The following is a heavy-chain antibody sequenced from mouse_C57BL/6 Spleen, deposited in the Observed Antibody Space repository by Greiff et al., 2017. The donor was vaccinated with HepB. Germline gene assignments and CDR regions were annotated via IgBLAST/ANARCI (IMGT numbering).Heavy chain of an antibody. CDR3: ARAYYSNRYAMDY. V-gene: IGHV5-4*03. CDR1: GFTFSSYA. D-gene: IGHD2-5*01. CDR2: ISDGGSYT. J-gene: IGHJ4*01. Sequence: DVMLVESGGGLVKPGGSLKLSCAASGFTFSSYAMSWVRQTPEKRLEWVATISDGGSYTYYPDNVKGRFTISRDNAKNNLYLQMSHLKSEDTAMYYCARAYYSNRYAMDYWGQGTSVTVSS.